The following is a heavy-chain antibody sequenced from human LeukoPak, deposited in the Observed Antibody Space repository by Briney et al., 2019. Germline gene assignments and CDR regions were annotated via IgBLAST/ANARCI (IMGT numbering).Heavy chain of an antibody. V-gene: IGHV1-69*13. J-gene: IGHJ6*03. CDR2: IIPIFGTA. Sequence: GASVKVSCKASGYTFTTYNINWVRQAPGQGLEWMGGIIPIFGTANYAQKFQGRVTITADESTSTAYMELSSLRSEDTAVYYCARVPTAEVRGVILHYYYMDVWGKGTTVTISS. CDR1: GYTFTTYN. D-gene: IGHD3-10*01. CDR3: ARVPTAEVRGVILHYYYMDV.